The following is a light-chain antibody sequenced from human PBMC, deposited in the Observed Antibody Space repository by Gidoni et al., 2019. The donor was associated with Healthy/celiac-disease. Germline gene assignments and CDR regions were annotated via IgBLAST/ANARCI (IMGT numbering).Light chain of an antibody. CDR2: DAS. J-gene: IGKJ1*01. CDR3: QQYNSYSWT. V-gene: IGKV1-5*01. CDR1: QSISSW. Sequence: VHMNHSPSTLSASVGDRGTITCRASQSISSWLAWYQQKPGKAPKLLIYDASSLESGVPSRFSGSGSGTEFTLTISSLQPDDFATYYCQQYNSYSWTFGQGTKVEIK.